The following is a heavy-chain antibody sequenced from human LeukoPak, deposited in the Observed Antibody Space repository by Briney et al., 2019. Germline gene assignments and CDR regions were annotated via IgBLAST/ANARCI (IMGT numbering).Heavy chain of an antibody. D-gene: IGHD4-17*01. CDR1: GFTVNSYA. CDR2: ISASGDNT. V-gene: IGHV3-23*01. CDR3: AKGGRRHYGDYVAF. Sequence: GGSLRLSCDASGFTVNSYAMNWVRQAPGKGLEWVSVISASGDNTYYADSVKGRFTISRDDSKNTVYLQMNSLGADDTAVYHCAKGGRRHYGDYVAFWGQGTLVTVSS. J-gene: IGHJ4*02.